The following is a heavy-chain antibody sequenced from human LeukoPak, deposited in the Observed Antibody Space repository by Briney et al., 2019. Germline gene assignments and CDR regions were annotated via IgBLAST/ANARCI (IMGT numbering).Heavy chain of an antibody. CDR2: IYSGGST. V-gene: IGHV3-53*01. CDR1: GLTVSSNY. CDR3: AKGGTREEFDP. J-gene: IGHJ5*02. Sequence: GGSLRLSCAASGLTVSSNYMSWVRQAPGKGLQWVSVIYSGGSTYYADSVKGRFTISRDNSKNTLYLQMNSLRAEDTAVYYCAKGGTREEFDPWGQGTLVTVSS. D-gene: IGHD3-16*01.